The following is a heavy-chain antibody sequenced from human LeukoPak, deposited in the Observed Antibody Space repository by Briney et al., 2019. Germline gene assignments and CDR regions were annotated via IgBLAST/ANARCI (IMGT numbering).Heavy chain of an antibody. D-gene: IGHD3-10*01. CDR2: INPNSGGT. J-gene: IGHJ4*02. CDR1: GYTFTGYY. Sequence: GSVRVSCTASGYTFTGYYMHWVRQAPGQGLEWMGWINPNSGGTNYAQKFQGRVTMTRDTSISTAYMELSKLRSDDTAVYYCARDLTYYYGSGSYYLDYWGQGTLVTVSS. V-gene: IGHV1-2*02. CDR3: ARDLTYYYGSGSYYLDY.